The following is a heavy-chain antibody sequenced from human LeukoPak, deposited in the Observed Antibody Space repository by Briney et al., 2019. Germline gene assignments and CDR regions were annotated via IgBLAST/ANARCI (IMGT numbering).Heavy chain of an antibody. CDR3: ASDLRGDGGY. Sequence: SETLSLTCTVSGGYISGYYWSWIRQPPGKGLEWIGYIHYSGRTTYNPSLKSRVTISVDTSKNQFSLKLSSVTAADTAVYYCASDLRGDGGYWGQGTLVTVSS. CDR2: IHYSGRT. D-gene: IGHD2-21*02. J-gene: IGHJ4*02. CDR1: GGYISGYY. V-gene: IGHV4-59*01.